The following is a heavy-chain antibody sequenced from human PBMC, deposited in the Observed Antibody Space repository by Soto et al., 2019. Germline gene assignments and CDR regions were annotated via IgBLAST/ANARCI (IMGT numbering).Heavy chain of an antibody. CDR2: IVVGSGNT. D-gene: IGHD3-22*01. Sequence: SVKVSCKASGFTFTSSAVQWVRQARGQRLEWIGWIVVGSGNTNYAQKFQERVTITRDMSTSTAYMELSSLRSEDTAVYYCAALSYYYDSSGYHFGDYWGQGTLVTVSS. J-gene: IGHJ4*02. CDR1: GFTFTSSA. V-gene: IGHV1-58*01. CDR3: AALSYYYDSSGYHFGDY.